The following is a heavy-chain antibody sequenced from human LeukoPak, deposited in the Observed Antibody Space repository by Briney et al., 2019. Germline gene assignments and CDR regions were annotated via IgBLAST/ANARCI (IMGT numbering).Heavy chain of an antibody. CDR3: ARRLGSSSHFDY. J-gene: IGHJ4*02. CDR2: IYYSGST. V-gene: IGHV4-39*01. Sequence: PSETLSLTCTVSGGSISGSSYYWGWIRQPPGKGLEWIGTIYYSGSTYYNPSLKGRVTISVDTSKTQFSLKLSSVTAADTAVYYCARRLGSSSHFDYWGQGTLVTVSS. D-gene: IGHD6-6*01. CDR1: GGSISGSSYY.